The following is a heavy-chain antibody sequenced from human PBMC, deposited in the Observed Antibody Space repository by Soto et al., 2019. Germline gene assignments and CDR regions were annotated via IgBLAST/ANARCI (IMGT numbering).Heavy chain of an antibody. CDR2: ISGSGGST. V-gene: IGHV3-23*01. D-gene: IGHD3-9*01. Sequence: PGGSLRLSCAASGFTFSSYSMNWVRQAPGKGLEWVSAISGSGGSTYYADSVKGRFTISRDNSKNTLYLQMNSLRAEDTAVYYCAKLEYDILTGYQYYYYGMDVWGQGTTVTVSS. CDR3: AKLEYDILTGYQYYYYGMDV. J-gene: IGHJ6*02. CDR1: GFTFSSYS.